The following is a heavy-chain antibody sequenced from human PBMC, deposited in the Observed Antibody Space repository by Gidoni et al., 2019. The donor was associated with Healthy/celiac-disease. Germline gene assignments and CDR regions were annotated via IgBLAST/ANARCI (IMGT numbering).Heavy chain of an antibody. V-gene: IGHV3-74*01. Sequence: EVQLVESGGGLVQPGGSLRLSCAASRFTFSSSGMHWGRQAPGKGLVWVSRINSDGSSTSYADSVKGRFTISRDNAKNTLYLQMNSLRAEDTAVYYCARGWGGDGSGLYGMDVWGQGTTVTVSS. CDR3: ARGWGGDGSGLYGMDV. CDR2: INSDGSST. J-gene: IGHJ6*02. CDR1: RFTFSSSG. D-gene: IGHD3-10*01.